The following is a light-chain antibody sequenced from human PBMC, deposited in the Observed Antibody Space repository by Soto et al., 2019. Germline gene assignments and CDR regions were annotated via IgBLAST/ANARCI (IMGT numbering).Light chain of an antibody. Sequence: EIVMTQSPATLSVSPGERATLSCRASQSVSSNLAWYQQKPGQAPRLLIYGASTRATGIPARSSGSGSGTEFTLTISSLESEDFAVYYCQQYNNWPPVTFGGGTKVEIK. CDR2: GAS. V-gene: IGKV3-15*01. CDR1: QSVSSN. J-gene: IGKJ4*01. CDR3: QQYNNWPPVT.